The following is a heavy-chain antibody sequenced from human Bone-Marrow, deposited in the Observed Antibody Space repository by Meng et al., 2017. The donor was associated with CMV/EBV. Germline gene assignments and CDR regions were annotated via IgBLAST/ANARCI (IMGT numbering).Heavy chain of an antibody. J-gene: IGHJ6*02. Sequence: TFSNAWMSWVRQAPGKGLEWVGRIKSKTDGGTTDYAAPVKGRFTISRDDSKNTLYLQMNSLKTEDTAVYYCTAETGDDHYYYYGMDVWGQGTTVTVSS. D-gene: IGHD2-21*02. CDR1: TFSNAW. CDR3: TAETGDDHYYYYGMDV. CDR2: IKSKTDGGTT. V-gene: IGHV3-15*01.